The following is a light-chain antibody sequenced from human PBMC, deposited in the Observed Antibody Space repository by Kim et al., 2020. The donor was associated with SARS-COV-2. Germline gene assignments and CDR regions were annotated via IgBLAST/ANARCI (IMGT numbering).Light chain of an antibody. Sequence: SYELTQPPSVSVAPGKTARITCGGNNIGSKSLHWYQPKPGQAPVLVIYYDSDRPSGIPERFSGSNSGNPATLTISRVEAGDEAAYYCPAWDSSSDHRVFG. V-gene: IGLV3-21*04. CDR1: NIGSKS. CDR2: YDS. J-gene: IGLJ3*02. CDR3: PAWDSSSDHRV.